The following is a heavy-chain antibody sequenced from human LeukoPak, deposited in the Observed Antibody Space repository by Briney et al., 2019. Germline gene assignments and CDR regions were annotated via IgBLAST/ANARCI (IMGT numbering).Heavy chain of an antibody. D-gene: IGHD4-23*01. CDR3: ARTTVGGYFDY. CDR2: IYHSGST. CDR1: GYSISSGYY. Sequence: SETLSLTCTVSGYSISSGYYWGWIRQPPGKGLEWIGSIYHSGSTYYSPSLKSRVTISVDTSKNQFSLKLSSVTAADTAVYYCARTTVGGYFDYWGQGTLVTVSS. V-gene: IGHV4-38-2*02. J-gene: IGHJ4*02.